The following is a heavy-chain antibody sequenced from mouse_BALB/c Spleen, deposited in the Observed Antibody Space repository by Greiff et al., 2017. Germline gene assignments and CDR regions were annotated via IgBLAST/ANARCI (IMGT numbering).Heavy chain of an antibody. Sequence: EVKLVESGGGLVKPGGSLKLSCAASGFTFSSYAMSWVRQSPEKRLEWVAEISSGGSYTYYPDTVTGRFTISRDNAKNTLYLEMSSLRSEDTAMYYCAREALRNFDVWGAGTTVTVSS. D-gene: IGHD1-1*01. V-gene: IGHV5-9-4*01. CDR3: AREALRNFDV. CDR1: GFTFSSYA. J-gene: IGHJ1*01. CDR2: ISSGGSYT.